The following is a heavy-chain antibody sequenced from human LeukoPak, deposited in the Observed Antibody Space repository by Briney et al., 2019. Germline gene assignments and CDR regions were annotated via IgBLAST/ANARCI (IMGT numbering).Heavy chain of an antibody. J-gene: IGHJ1*01. Sequence: PGRSLRLSCAASGFTFSSYGMHWVRQAPGKGLEWVAVISYDGSNKYYADSVKGRFTISRDNSKNTLYLQMNSLRAEDTAAYYCAKVFRARGYFDWLFQHWGQGTLVTVSS. CDR2: ISYDGSNK. V-gene: IGHV3-30*18. CDR3: AKVFRARGYFDWLFQH. D-gene: IGHD3-9*01. CDR1: GFTFSSYG.